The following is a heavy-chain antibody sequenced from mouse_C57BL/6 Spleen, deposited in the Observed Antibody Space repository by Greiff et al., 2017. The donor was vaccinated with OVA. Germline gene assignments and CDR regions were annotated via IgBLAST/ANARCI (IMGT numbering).Heavy chain of an antibody. CDR2: INPNNGGT. V-gene: IGHV1-26*01. CDR3: AKSYSNYDAMDY. Sequence: EVQLQQSGPELVKPGASVKISCKASGYTFTDYYMNWVKQSHGKSLEWIGDINPNNGGTSYNQKFKGKATLTVDKSSSTAYMELRSLTSEDSAVYYCAKSYSNYDAMDYWGQGTSVTVS. J-gene: IGHJ4*01. D-gene: IGHD2-5*01. CDR1: GYTFTDYY.